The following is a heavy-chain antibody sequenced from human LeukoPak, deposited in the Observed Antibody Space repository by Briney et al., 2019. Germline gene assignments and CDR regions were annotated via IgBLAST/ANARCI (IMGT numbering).Heavy chain of an antibody. CDR1: GGSVSSYY. J-gene: IGHJ3*02. D-gene: IGHD4-17*01. V-gene: IGHV4-59*02. CDR2: IYYSGST. CDR3: ARVPTTVPWSDAFDI. Sequence: SETLSLTCTVSGGSVSSYYWSWIRQPPGKGLEWIGYIYYSGSTNYNPSLKSRVTISVDTSKNQFSLKLSSVTAADTAVYYCARVPTTVPWSDAFDIWGQGTMVTVSS.